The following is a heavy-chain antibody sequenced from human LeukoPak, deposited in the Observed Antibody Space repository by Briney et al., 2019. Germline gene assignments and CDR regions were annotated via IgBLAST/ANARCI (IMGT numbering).Heavy chain of an antibody. D-gene: IGHD2-2*01. Sequence: GSLRLSCAASGITLNHYVMSWVRQAPGKGLEWVSVIRASGGSTYNADSVKGRLTISRDNSKNTLYLQMNRLRVEDTAVYYCAKGILGCSSTSCYGYMDVWGKGTTVTVSS. CDR2: IRASGGST. CDR3: AKGILGCSSTSCYGYMDV. CDR1: GITLNHYV. V-gene: IGHV3-23*01. J-gene: IGHJ6*03.